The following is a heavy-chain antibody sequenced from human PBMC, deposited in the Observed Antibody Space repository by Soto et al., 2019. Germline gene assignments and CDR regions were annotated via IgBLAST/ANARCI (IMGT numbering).Heavy chain of an antibody. D-gene: IGHD3-22*01. CDR3: ARGIVSSPSLHYYYYYGMDV. CDR2: INHSGST. Sequence: QVQLQQWGAGLLKPSETLSLTCAVYGGSFSGYYWSWIRQPPGKGLEWIGEINHSGSTNYNPSLKSRVTISVDTSKNQFSLKLSSVTAADTAVYYCARGIVSSPSLHYYYYYGMDVWGQGTTVTVSS. V-gene: IGHV4-34*01. CDR1: GGSFSGYY. J-gene: IGHJ6*02.